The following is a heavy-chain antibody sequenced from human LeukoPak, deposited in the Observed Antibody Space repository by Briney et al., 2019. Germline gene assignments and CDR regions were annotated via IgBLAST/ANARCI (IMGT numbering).Heavy chain of an antibody. CDR1: GGSISSGDYY. V-gene: IGHV4-30-4*08. D-gene: IGHD2-15*01. CDR2: IYYSGST. CDR3: ARGPSRYCSGGSCYYYYYYYMDV. Sequence: SETLSLTCTVSGGSISSGDYYWSWIRQPPGKGPEWIGYIYYSGSTYYNPSLKSRVTISVDTSKNQFSLKLSSVTAADTAVYYCARGPSRYCSGGSCYYYYYYYMDVWGKGTTVTVSS. J-gene: IGHJ6*03.